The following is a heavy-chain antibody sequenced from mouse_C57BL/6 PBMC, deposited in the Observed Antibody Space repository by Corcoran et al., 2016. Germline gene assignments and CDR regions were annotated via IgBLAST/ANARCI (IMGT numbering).Heavy chain of an antibody. V-gene: IGHV1-84*01. CDR3: ARRVTTVGSYWYFDV. Sequence: QIQLQQSGPELVKPGASVQISCKASGYTFTDYYINWVKQRPGQGLEWIGWIYPGSGNTKNTEKFKGKATLTVDTSSSTAYMQLSSLTSEDSAVYFCARRVTTVGSYWYFDVWGTGTTVTVSS. D-gene: IGHD1-1*01. CDR2: IYPGSGNT. J-gene: IGHJ1*03. CDR1: GYTFTDYY.